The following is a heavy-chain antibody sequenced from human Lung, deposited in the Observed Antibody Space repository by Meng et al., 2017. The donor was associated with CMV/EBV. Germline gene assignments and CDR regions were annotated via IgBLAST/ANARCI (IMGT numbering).Heavy chain of an antibody. CDR2: TKEDGTIT. J-gene: IGHJ4*02. CDR3: ARDLSGASDF. D-gene: IGHD7-27*01. Sequence: EGRLVSAGGGLLPPGGSRRLSCAASGFTFSRFWMHWVRQAPGKGLGWVSRTKEDGTITNYADSVKGRFTISRDNAENTLYLQMNSLRAEDTAVYYCARDLSGASDFWGQGTLVTVSS. V-gene: IGHV3-74*01. CDR1: GFTFSRFW.